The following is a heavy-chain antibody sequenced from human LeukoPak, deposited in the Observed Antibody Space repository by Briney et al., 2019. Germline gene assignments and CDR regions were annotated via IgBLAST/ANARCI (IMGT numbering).Heavy chain of an antibody. V-gene: IGHV1-2*02. J-gene: IGHJ3*02. Sequence: ASVKVSCKASGYTFTGYYMHWVRQAPGQGLEWMGWINPNSGGTNYAQKFQGRVTMTRDTSISTAYMELSRLRSDDTAVYYCARGSLERRFNAFDIWGQGTMVTVSS. CDR1: GYTFTGYY. CDR2: INPNSGGT. CDR3: ARGSLERRFNAFDI. D-gene: IGHD1-1*01.